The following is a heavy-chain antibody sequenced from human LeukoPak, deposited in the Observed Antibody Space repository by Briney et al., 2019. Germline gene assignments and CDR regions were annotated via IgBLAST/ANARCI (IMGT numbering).Heavy chain of an antibody. J-gene: IGHJ6*02. D-gene: IGHD3-10*01. CDR1: GFTFSSYA. Sequence: PGGSLRLSCAASGFTFSSYAMSWVRQAPGKGLEWVSAISGSGGSTYYADSVKGRFTISRDNSKNTLYLQMNSLRAEDTAVYYCAKGPKGRSYYYYYGMDVWGQGTTVTVSS. CDR3: AKGPKGRSYYYYYGMDV. CDR2: ISGSGGST. V-gene: IGHV3-23*01.